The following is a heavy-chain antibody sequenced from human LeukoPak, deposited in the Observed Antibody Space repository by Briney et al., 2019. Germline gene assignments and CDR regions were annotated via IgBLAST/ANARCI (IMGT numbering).Heavy chain of an antibody. D-gene: IGHD1-26*01. CDR3: AREWELLLFDY. CDR1: GFTFSDYY. CDR2: ISSSGSTI. Sequence: GSLRLSCAASGFTFSDYYMSWIRQAPGKGLEWVSYISSSGSTIYYADSVKGRFTISRDNAKNSLYLQMNSLGAEDTAVYYCAREWELLLFDYWGQGTLVTVSS. V-gene: IGHV3-11*01. J-gene: IGHJ4*02.